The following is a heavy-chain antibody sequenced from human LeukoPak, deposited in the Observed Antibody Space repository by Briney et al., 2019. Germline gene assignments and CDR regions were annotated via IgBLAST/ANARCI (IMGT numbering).Heavy chain of an antibody. Sequence: GRSLRLSCAASGFTFDDYAMHWVRQAPGKGLEGVSGISWNSGSIGYADSVKGRFTISRDNAKNSLYLQMNSLRAEDTALYYCAKDKEIVVVTGSLDYWGQGTLVTVSS. CDR3: AKDKEIVVVTGSLDY. D-gene: IGHD2-21*02. J-gene: IGHJ4*02. CDR1: GFTFDDYA. V-gene: IGHV3-9*01. CDR2: ISWNSGSI.